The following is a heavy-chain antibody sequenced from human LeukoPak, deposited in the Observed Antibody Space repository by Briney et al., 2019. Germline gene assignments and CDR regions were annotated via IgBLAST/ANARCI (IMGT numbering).Heavy chain of an antibody. CDR3: AKDIGSSWYYFDY. Sequence: GGSLRLSCAASGVTFSSYAMSWVRQAPGKGLEWVSAISGSGGSTYYADSVKGRFTISRDNSKNTLYLQMNSLRAEDTAVYYCAKDIGSSWYYFDYWGQGTLVTVSS. D-gene: IGHD6-13*01. CDR2: ISGSGGST. V-gene: IGHV3-23*01. CDR1: GVTFSSYA. J-gene: IGHJ4*02.